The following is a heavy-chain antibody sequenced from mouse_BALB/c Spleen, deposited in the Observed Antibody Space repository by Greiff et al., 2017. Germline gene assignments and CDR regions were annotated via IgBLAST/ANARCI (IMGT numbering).Heavy chain of an antibody. CDR1: GFTFSSFG. D-gene: IGHD1-1*01. CDR3: ARDCYYYGSSYVAMDY. Sequence: EVKVVESGGGLVQPGGSRKLSCAASGFTFSSFGMHWVRQAPEKGLEWVAYISSGSSTIYYADTVKGRFTISRDNPKNTLFLQMTSLRSEDTAMYYCARDCYYYGSSYVAMDYWGQGTSVTVSS. J-gene: IGHJ4*01. CDR2: ISSGSSTI. V-gene: IGHV5-17*02.